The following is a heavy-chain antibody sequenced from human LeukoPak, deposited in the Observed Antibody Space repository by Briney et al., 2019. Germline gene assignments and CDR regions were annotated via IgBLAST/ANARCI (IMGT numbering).Heavy chain of an antibody. D-gene: IGHD3-22*01. CDR2: IIPILGIA. Sequence: SVKVSCKASGGTFSSYAISWVRQAPGQGLEWMGGIIPILGIANYAQKFQGRVTITADKSTSTAYMELSSLRSEDTAVYYCARDYYDSSGYYDPDYYYYGMDVWGQGTTVTVSS. J-gene: IGHJ6*02. CDR3: ARDYYDSSGYYDPDYYYYGMDV. V-gene: IGHV1-69*10. CDR1: GGTFSSYA.